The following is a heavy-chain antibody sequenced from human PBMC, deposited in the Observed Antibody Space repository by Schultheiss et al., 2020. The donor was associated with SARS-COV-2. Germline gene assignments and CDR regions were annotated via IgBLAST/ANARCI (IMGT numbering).Heavy chain of an antibody. J-gene: IGHJ4*02. CDR1: GGSFSGYY. CDR3: ARGTDRKLYKYCSGGSCTGYFDY. CDR2: INHSGST. V-gene: IGHV4-34*01. D-gene: IGHD2-15*01. Sequence: SETLSLTCAVYGGSFSGYYWSWIRQPPGKGLEWIGEINHSGSTNYNPSLKSRVTISVDTSKNQFSLKLSSVTAADTAVYYCARGTDRKLYKYCSGGSCTGYFDYWGQGTLVTVSS.